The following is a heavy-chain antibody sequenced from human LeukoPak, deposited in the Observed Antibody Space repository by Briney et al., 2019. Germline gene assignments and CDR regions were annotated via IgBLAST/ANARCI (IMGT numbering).Heavy chain of an antibody. Sequence: SETLSLTCAVYGGSFSGYYWSWIRQPPGKGLEWIGEINHSGSTNHNPSLKSRVTISVDTSKNQFSLKLSSVTAADTAVYYCARGKYCSGGSCYTRPRYYYYYMDVWGKGTTVTVSS. J-gene: IGHJ6*03. CDR2: INHSGST. CDR1: GGSFSGYY. V-gene: IGHV4-34*01. CDR3: ARGKYCSGGSCYTRPRYYYYYMDV. D-gene: IGHD2-15*01.